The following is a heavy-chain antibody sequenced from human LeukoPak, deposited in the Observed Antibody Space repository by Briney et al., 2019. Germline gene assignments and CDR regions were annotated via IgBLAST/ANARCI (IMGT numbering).Heavy chain of an antibody. CDR2: IYYSGGT. CDR1: GGAISSSHYY. J-gene: IGHJ4*02. V-gene: IGHV4-39*07. CDR3: AILPARDTYYYDSSGYYRPGVH. D-gene: IGHD3-22*01. Sequence: SETLSLTCTVSGGAISSSHYYWGWIRQPPGKGLEWIGSIYYSGGTSYNSSLKSRVTISVDTSKNQFSLKLSSVTAADTAVYYCAILPARDTYYYDSSGYYRPGVHWGQGTLVTVSS.